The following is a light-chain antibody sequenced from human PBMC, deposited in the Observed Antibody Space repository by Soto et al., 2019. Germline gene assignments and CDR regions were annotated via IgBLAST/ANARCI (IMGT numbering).Light chain of an antibody. CDR1: QSVSSY. CDR2: HAS. Sequence: EIVLTQSPATLSLSPGERATLSCRTSQSVSSYLAWYQQKPDQAPRLLIYHASNRATGIPARFSGSGSGTDFALTISSLEPEDFAVYYCQQRSNWPLTFGGGTKVEIK. J-gene: IGKJ4*01. V-gene: IGKV3-11*01. CDR3: QQRSNWPLT.